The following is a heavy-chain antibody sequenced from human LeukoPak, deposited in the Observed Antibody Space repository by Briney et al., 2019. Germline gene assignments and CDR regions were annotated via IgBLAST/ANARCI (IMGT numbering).Heavy chain of an antibody. Sequence: PSETLSLTCPVAGGSISSYYWSWIRQPAGKGLEWIGRIYTSGSTNYNPSLKSRVTMSVDTSKNQFSLKLSSVTAADTAVYYCARVLQGAAAGIYYFDYWGQGTLVTVSS. CDR2: IYTSGST. CDR1: GGSISSYY. V-gene: IGHV4-4*07. J-gene: IGHJ4*02. CDR3: ARVLQGAAAGIYYFDY. D-gene: IGHD6-13*01.